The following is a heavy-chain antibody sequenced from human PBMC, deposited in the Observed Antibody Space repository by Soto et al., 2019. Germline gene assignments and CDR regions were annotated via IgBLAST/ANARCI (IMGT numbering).Heavy chain of an antibody. CDR2: IHSDGSST. V-gene: IGHV3-74*03. CDR1: DFTYSYYW. CDR3: ARGDVGAFHL. J-gene: IGHJ3*01. Sequence: EVQLVESGGGLVQPGGSLRLSCVASDFTYSYYWMHWVRQDPGKGLVWVSRIHSDGSSTTYADSVKGRFTISRDNAKNTLYLQMASLRVEDTAVYYCARGDVGAFHLWGQGTMVTVSS. D-gene: IGHD1-26*01.